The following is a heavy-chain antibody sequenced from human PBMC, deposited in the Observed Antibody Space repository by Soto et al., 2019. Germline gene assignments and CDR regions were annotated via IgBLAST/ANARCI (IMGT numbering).Heavy chain of an antibody. CDR1: GGSISSYD. CDR2: IYTSGST. Sequence: PXETLSLPCAVSGGSISSYDWSWIRQPAGKGLEWIGLIYTSGSTNYNPSLKSRVTMSVDTSKNQFSLKLSPVTAADTAVYYCARALGDFWSGYPHDYYYYGMDVWGQGTTVTVSS. CDR3: ARALGDFWSGYPHDYYYYGMDV. V-gene: IGHV4-59*10. J-gene: IGHJ6*02. D-gene: IGHD3-3*01.